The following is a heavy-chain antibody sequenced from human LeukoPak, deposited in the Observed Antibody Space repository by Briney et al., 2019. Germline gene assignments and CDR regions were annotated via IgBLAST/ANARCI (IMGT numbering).Heavy chain of an antibody. CDR1: GGSMSGYY. D-gene: IGHD5-24*01. CDR3: ARRSRDGYFLDS. J-gene: IGHJ4*02. V-gene: IGHV4-4*09. CDR2: TFSSGAT. Sequence: SETLSLTCVVSGGSMSGYYWSWIRQPPGKGLEWIGHTFSSGATTYNPSLKSRVTISVDTSRSQFSLNLSFVTAADTAVYYCARRSRDGYFLDSWGQGTLVTVSS.